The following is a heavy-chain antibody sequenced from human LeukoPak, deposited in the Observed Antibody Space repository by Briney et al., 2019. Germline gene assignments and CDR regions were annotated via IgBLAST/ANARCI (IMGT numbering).Heavy chain of an antibody. CDR3: ANRIAATGAVY. V-gene: IGHV3-23*01. CDR1: GFNFDDHA. Sequence: GGSLRLSCVASGFNFDDHAMQWVRQFPGKGLEWVSAISSGGGSTYYADSVKGRFTISRDNSKNTLYLQMNSLRAEDTALYYSANRIAATGAVYWGQGTLVTVSS. J-gene: IGHJ4*02. D-gene: IGHD6-13*01. CDR2: ISSGGGST.